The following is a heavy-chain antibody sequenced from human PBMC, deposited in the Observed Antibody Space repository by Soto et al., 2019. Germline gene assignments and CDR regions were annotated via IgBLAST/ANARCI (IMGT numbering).Heavy chain of an antibody. CDR1: GFTLSSYA. J-gene: IGHJ6*02. D-gene: IGHD3-10*01. CDR2: ISAGGDMT. Sequence: DVHLLESGGHLVQPGGSLRLSCSASGFTLSSYAMSWVRQAPGKGLEWVSSISAGGDMTYNSDSVKGRFTISRDNSNNTLILQMHNLRIEGTALYHCARVDRGGSGSPASYSFSGWEVWGQGARVTVS. V-gene: IGHV3-23*01. CDR3: ARVDRGGSGSPASYSFSGWEV.